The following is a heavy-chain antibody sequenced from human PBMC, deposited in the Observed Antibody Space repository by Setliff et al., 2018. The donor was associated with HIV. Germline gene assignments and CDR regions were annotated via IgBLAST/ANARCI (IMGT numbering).Heavy chain of an antibody. CDR3: AGLTGTDFDY. CDR2: INHYGST. D-gene: IGHD1-20*01. V-gene: IGHV4-34*01. J-gene: IGHJ4*02. CDR1: GGSFSGYY. Sequence: SETLSLTCAVYGGSFSGYYWSWIRQPPGKGLEWIGEINHYGSTNYNPSLKSRVTISVDTSKNQFSLKLGSVTAADTAVYYCAGLTGTDFDYWGQGTLVT.